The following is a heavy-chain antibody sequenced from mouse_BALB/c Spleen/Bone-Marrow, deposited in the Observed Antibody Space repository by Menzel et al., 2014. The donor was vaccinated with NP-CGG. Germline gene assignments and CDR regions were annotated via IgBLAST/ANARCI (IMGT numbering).Heavy chain of an antibody. Sequence: SGAELVKPGASVKLSCTASGFNIXDTYMHWVKQRPEQGLEWIGRIDPANGNTKYDPKFQGKATITADTSSNTAYLRLSSLTSEDTAVYYCARWEYYAMDYWGQGTSVTVSS. V-gene: IGHV14-3*02. D-gene: IGHD4-1*01. CDR3: ARWEYYAMDY. CDR1: GFNIXDTY. J-gene: IGHJ4*01. CDR2: IDPANGNT.